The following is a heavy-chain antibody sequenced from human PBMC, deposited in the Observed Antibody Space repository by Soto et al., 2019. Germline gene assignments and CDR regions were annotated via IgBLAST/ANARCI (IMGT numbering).Heavy chain of an antibody. CDR2: IIPMFGTP. D-gene: IGHD1-26*01. CDR1: GGTFDTYA. V-gene: IGHV1-69*01. Sequence: QVQLVQSGAEVRKPGSSVRVSCKAAGGTFDTYAVSWVRQAPGQGLEWMGGIIPMFGTPYYAQRFQCRVTITADESTGTAYMELRSLRSEDTAVYFCARDRDFGNYFDSAYWGQGTLVTVSS. J-gene: IGHJ4*02. CDR3: ARDRDFGNYFDSAY.